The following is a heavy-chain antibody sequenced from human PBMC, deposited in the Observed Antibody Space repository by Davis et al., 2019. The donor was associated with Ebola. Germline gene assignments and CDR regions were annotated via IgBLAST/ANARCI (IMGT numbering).Heavy chain of an antibody. Sequence: LRLSCTVSGGSISSSGCYWSWIRQHPGKGLEWIGYIYYTGSTNYNPSLKSRVTISVDTSKNQFSLKLSSVTAADTAVYYCARTQGTTVAYLLYWGQGTLVTVSS. D-gene: IGHD4-23*01. CDR3: ARTQGTTVAYLLY. V-gene: IGHV4-31*03. CDR2: IYYTGST. CDR1: GGSISSSGCY. J-gene: IGHJ4*02.